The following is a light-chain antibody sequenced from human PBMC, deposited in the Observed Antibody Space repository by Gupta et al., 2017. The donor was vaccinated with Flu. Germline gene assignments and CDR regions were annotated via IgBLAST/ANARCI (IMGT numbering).Light chain of an antibody. CDR3: QQRSNWPRT. J-gene: IGKJ3*01. Sequence: EXVXXQSXXXLSXXPGERATLSCRASQSVSSYLAWYQQKPGQAPRLLIYDASNRATGIPARFSGSGSGTDFTLTISSLEPEDFAVYYCQQRSNWPRTFGPGTKVEIK. CDR1: QSVSSY. V-gene: IGKV3-11*01. CDR2: DAS.